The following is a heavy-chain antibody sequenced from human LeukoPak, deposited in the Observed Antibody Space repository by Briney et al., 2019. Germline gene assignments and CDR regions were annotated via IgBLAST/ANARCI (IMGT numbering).Heavy chain of an antibody. J-gene: IGHJ3*02. Sequence: GGSLRLSCAASGFTFSSYGMHWVRQAPGKGLEWVAVIWYDGSNKYYADSVKGRFTISRDNSKNTLYLQMNSLRAEGTAVYYCAKNYYDSSGYYFLYAFDIWGQGTMVTVSS. D-gene: IGHD3-22*01. CDR1: GFTFSSYG. CDR3: AKNYYDSSGYYFLYAFDI. V-gene: IGHV3-33*06. CDR2: IWYDGSNK.